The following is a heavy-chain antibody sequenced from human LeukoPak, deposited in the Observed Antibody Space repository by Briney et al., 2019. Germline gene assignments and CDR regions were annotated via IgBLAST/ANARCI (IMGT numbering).Heavy chain of an antibody. CDR2: ISYDGSNK. D-gene: IGHD3-3*01. CDR1: GFTFSSYA. V-gene: IGHV3-30-3*01. CDR3: ARVRYDTNTAAFDH. Sequence: PGRSLRLSCAASGFTFSSYAMHWVRQAPGKGLEWVAVISYDGSNKYYADSVKGRFTISRDNSKNTLYLQMNSLRAEDTAVYYCARVRYDTNTAAFDHWGQGTLVTVSS. J-gene: IGHJ4*02.